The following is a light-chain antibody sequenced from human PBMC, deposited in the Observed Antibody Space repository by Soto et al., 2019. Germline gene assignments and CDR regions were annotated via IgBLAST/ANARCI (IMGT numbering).Light chain of an antibody. CDR2: GAS. Sequence: DIQMTQSPTSLSASVGDTVTITCRASQRMDKYLNWYQQKHGKAPKVLIFGASSLHTWVPSRFSGSGTGTDFTVTISSLQLEDFASYFCQQSFLTPVTFGGGSKVEIK. CDR1: QRMDKY. CDR3: QQSFLTPVT. V-gene: IGKV1-39*01. J-gene: IGKJ4*01.